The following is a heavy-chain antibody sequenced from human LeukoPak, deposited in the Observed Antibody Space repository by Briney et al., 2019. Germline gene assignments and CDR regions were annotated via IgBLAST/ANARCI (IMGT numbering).Heavy chain of an antibody. CDR1: GFTFSSYS. V-gene: IGHV3-48*02. J-gene: IGHJ4*02. CDR3: ARAAYDSSPDY. Sequence: HPGGSLRLSCAASGFTFSSYSMNWVRQAPGRGLDWVSYISPSSSNMYYADSVKGRFTIARDNAKNSLYLHMNSLRDEDTAVYYCARAAYDSSPDYWGQGTLVTVSS. CDR2: ISPSSSNM. D-gene: IGHD6-13*01.